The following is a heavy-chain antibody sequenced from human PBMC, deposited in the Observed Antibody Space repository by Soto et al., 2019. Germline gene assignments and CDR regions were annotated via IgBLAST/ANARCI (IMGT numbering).Heavy chain of an antibody. V-gene: IGHV3-53*02. CDR1: GFTVNNNY. Sequence: EVQLVETGGGLIQPGGSLRVSCAASGFTVNNNYMSWVRQAPGKGLEWVSVIYIGSTTYYADSVKGRFTISRDISKNTLYLQMNSLRAEDTAVYYCARGSERAYFDYWGQGTLVTVSS. D-gene: IGHD1-1*01. CDR2: IYIGSTT. CDR3: ARGSERAYFDY. J-gene: IGHJ4*02.